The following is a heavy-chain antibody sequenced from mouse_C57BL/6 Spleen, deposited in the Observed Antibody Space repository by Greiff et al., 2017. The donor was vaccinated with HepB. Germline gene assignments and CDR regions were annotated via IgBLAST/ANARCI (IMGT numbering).Heavy chain of an antibody. Sequence: QVQLQQPGAELVKPGASVKLSCTASGYTFTSYWMHWVKQRPGQGLEWIGMIHPNSGSTNYNEKFKSKATLTVDKSSSTAYMPLSSLTSEDSAVDYWADSSGFAWLAYWGQGTLVTVSA. CDR2: IHPNSGST. D-gene: IGHD3-2*02. CDR3: ADSSGFAWLAY. CDR1: GYTFTSYW. J-gene: IGHJ3*01. V-gene: IGHV1-64*01.